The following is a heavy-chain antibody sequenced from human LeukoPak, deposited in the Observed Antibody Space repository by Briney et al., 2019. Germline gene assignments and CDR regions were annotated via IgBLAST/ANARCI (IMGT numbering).Heavy chain of an antibody. V-gene: IGHV4-34*01. CDR3: ARRSYGHPMRRGVIYY. Sequence: SETLSLTCGVYGGSFSGYYWSWIRQPPGKGLEWIGEINHSGSTNYNPSLKSRVTISVDTSKNQFSLKLSSVTAADTAVYYCARRSYGHPMRRGVIYYWGQGTLITVSS. CDR2: INHSGST. D-gene: IGHD5-18*01. CDR1: GGSFSGYY. J-gene: IGHJ4*02.